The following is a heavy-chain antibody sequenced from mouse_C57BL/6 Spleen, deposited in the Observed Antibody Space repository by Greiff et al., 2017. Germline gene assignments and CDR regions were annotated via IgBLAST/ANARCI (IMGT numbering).Heavy chain of an antibody. D-gene: IGHD2-4*01. CDR2: INPNNGGT. J-gene: IGHJ2*01. CDR1: GYTFTDYY. CDR3: ANGITHFDY. Sequence: VQLQQSGPELVKPGASVKISCKASGYTFTDYYMHWVKQSHGKSLEWIGDINPNNGGTSYNQKFKGKATLTVDKSSSTAYMELRSLTSEDSAVYYGANGITHFDYWGQGTTLTVSA. V-gene: IGHV1-26*01.